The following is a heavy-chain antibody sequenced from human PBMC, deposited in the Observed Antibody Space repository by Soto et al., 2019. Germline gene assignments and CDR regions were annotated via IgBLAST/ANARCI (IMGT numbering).Heavy chain of an antibody. D-gene: IGHD5-12*01. V-gene: IGHV1-3*01. CDR1: GYTFTSYA. J-gene: IGHJ4*02. Sequence: QVQLVQSGAEVKKPGASVKVSCKASGYTFTSYAMHWVRQAPGQRLEWMGWINAGNVNTKYSQKFQGRVTITRDTSASTAYMELSSLRSEDTAVYYCARAPVVATIIDYWGQGTLVTVSS. CDR2: INAGNVNT. CDR3: ARAPVVATIIDY.